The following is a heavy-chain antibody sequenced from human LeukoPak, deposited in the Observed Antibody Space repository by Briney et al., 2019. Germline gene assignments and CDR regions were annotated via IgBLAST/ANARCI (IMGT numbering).Heavy chain of an antibody. V-gene: IGHV3-30*04. J-gene: IGHJ4*02. D-gene: IGHD5-18*01. Sequence: GGSLILSCAASGFTFSSYAMHWVRQAPGKGLEWVAVISYDGSNKYYADSVKGRFTISRDDSKNTLYLQMNSLRAEDTAVYYCARERDTSYLEIDYWGQGTLVTVSS. CDR1: GFTFSSYA. CDR3: ARERDTSYLEIDY. CDR2: ISYDGSNK.